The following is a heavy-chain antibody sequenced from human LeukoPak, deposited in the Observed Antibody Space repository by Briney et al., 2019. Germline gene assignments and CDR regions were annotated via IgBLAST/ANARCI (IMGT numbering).Heavy chain of an antibody. V-gene: IGHV4-61*01. D-gene: IGHD4-17*01. Sequence: SETLSLTCIVSGGSVSSGSYYWSWIRQPPGKGLEWIGYIYNSVRTNYNPSLKSRVTISVDTSKNQFSLKLTSVTAADTAVYYCAGDYGDLLTGIRFDTWGQGTLVTVSS. CDR1: GGSVSSGSYY. J-gene: IGHJ5*02. CDR2: IYNSVRT. CDR3: AGDYGDLLTGIRFDT.